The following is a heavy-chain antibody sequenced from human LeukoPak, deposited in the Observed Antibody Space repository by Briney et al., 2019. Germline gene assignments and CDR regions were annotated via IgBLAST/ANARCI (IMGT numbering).Heavy chain of an antibody. CDR2: IYYSGNT. CDR1: GGSISSSSYY. V-gene: IGHV4-39*01. J-gene: IGHJ4*02. D-gene: IGHD6-6*01. CDR3: ARHLPYSSSSYFNY. Sequence: PSETLSLTCTVSGGSISSSSYYWGWIRQPPGKGLEWIGSIYYSGNTYYNPSLKSRVTISVDTSKNQFSLKLSSVTAADTAVYYCARHLPYSSSSYFNYWGQGTLVTVSS.